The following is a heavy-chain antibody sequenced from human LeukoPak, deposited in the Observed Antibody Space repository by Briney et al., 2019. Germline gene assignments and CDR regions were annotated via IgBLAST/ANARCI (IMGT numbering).Heavy chain of an antibody. J-gene: IGHJ4*02. CDR1: GYTFRSHV. CDR2: INTGTGKA. Sequence: ASVKVSCKASGYTFRSHVIHWVRKAPGQSLEWVGWINTGTGKAKYSQKFQGRVTITRDTSASTAYMELSSLRSEDTAVYYCARSRWELQNFDYWGQGTLVTVSS. CDR3: ARSRWELQNFDY. V-gene: IGHV1-3*04. D-gene: IGHD1-26*01.